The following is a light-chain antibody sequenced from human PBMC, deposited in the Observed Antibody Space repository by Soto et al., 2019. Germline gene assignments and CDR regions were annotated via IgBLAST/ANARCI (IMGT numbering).Light chain of an antibody. CDR1: SSDLGAFKY. Sequence: QSVLTPPASVSGSPGQSITISCTGSSSDLGAFKYVSWYQQHPGKAPQLMIYEVTNRPSGVSLRFSGSKSGNTASLTISGLQAEDEADYYCSSYTGSSTYVFGTGTKVTVL. J-gene: IGLJ1*01. V-gene: IGLV2-14*01. CDR2: EVT. CDR3: SSYTGSSTYV.